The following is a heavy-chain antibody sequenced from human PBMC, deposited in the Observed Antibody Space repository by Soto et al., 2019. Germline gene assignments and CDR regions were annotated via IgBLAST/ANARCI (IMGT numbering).Heavy chain of an antibody. V-gene: IGHV1-58*02. CDR3: AAAAELWFGELLTSFDY. D-gene: IGHD3-10*01. CDR2: IVVGSGNT. CDR1: GFTFTSSA. Sequence: ASVKVSCKASGFTFTSSAMQWVRQARGQRLEWIGWIVVGSGNTNYAQKFQERVTITRDMSTSTAYMELSSLRSEDTAVYYCAAAAELWFGELLTSFDYWGQGTLVTVSS. J-gene: IGHJ4*02.